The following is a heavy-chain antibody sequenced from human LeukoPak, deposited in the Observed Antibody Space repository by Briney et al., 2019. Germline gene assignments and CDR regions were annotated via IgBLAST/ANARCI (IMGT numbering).Heavy chain of an antibody. CDR3: AGGTAFYDFWSGYYFDY. Sequence: GGSLRLSCATSGFTFSSNWMSWVRQAPGKGLEWVANIKQDGSEKYYVDSVKGRFTISRDNAKNSLYLQMNSLRAEDTAVYYCAGGTAFYDFWSGYYFDYWGQGTLVTVSS. V-gene: IGHV3-7*01. CDR1: GFTFSSNW. J-gene: IGHJ4*02. D-gene: IGHD3-3*01. CDR2: IKQDGSEK.